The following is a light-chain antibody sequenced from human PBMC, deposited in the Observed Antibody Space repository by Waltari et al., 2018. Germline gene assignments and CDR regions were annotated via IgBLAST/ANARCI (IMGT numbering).Light chain of an antibody. J-gene: IGLJ2*01. CDR1: GGHTYNP. CDR2: VNTDGSH. Sequence: QLVLTQSPSASASLGASVTPTCTVRGGHTYNPIAWHQQRPEKGPRYVLKVNTDGSHVKGDGIPDRFSGSSSGAERYLTISSLQSDDEADYYCQAWGTGFRVFGGGTKLTVL. CDR3: QAWGTGFRV. V-gene: IGLV4-69*01.